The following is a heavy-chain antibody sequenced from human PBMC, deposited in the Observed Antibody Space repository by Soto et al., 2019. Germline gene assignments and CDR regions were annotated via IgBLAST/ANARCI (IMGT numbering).Heavy chain of an antibody. CDR2: IRHKAHSYTT. V-gene: IGHV3-72*01. CDR1: GFTFSDYY. Sequence: EVQLMESGGGLVQPGGSLRLSCAASGFTFSDYYMDWVRQAPGKALEWVGRIRHKAHSYTTEYAASVKGRFTISRDDSDNSLYLQMNSLQTEDTAVYYCARGKNSFDFWGQGTLVTVSS. CDR3: ARGKNSFDF. J-gene: IGHJ4*02.